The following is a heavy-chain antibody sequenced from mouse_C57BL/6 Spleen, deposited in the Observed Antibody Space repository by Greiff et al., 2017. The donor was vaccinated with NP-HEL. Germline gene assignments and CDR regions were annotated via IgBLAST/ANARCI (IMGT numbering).Heavy chain of an antibody. J-gene: IGHJ3*01. Sequence: VQLQQSDAELVKPGASVKISCKVSGYTFTDHTIHWMKQRPEQGLAWIGYIYPRDGSTKYNEKFKGKATLTADKSSSTAYMQLNSLTSEDSAVYFCAKAPYYGSSYAAYWGQGTLVTVSA. CDR2: IYPRDGST. CDR1: GYTFTDHT. D-gene: IGHD1-1*01. V-gene: IGHV1-78*01. CDR3: AKAPYYGSSYAAY.